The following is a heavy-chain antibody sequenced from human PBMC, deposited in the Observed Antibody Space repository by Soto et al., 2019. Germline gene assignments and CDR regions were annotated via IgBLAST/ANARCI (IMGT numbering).Heavy chain of an antibody. D-gene: IGHD4-17*01. J-gene: IGHJ4*02. CDR3: AGSPTTATTHYFDY. Sequence: PSETLSLTCTVSGGSISSSSYYWGWIRQPPGKGLEWIGSIYYSGSTYYNPSLKSLVTISVDTSKNQFSLKLSSVTAADTAVYYCAGSPTTATTHYFDYWGQGTLVTVSS. CDR2: IYYSGST. V-gene: IGHV4-39*01. CDR1: GGSISSSSYY.